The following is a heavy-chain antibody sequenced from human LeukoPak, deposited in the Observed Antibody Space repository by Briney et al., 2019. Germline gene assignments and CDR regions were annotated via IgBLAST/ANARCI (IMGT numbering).Heavy chain of an antibody. CDR2: INPSGGST. D-gene: IGHD3-22*01. CDR3: ARELRGYYDSSGYVY. J-gene: IGHJ4*02. Sequence: ASVKVSCTASGYTFTSYYMHWVRQAPGQGLEWMGIINPSGGSTSYAQKFQGRVTMTRDTSTSTVYMELSSLRSEDTAVYYCARELRGYYDSSGYVYWGQGTLVTVSS. CDR1: GYTFTSYY. V-gene: IGHV1-46*01.